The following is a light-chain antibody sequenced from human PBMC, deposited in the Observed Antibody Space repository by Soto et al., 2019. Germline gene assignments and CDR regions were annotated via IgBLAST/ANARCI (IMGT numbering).Light chain of an antibody. CDR3: ETWDSNKWV. J-gene: IGLJ3*02. CDR2: LEGSGS. Sequence: QSVLTQSSSASASLGSSVKLTCTLSSGNSSYTIAWHQQLPGKAPRYLMNLEGSGSYKGSGVPDRFSGSSSGADRYLTISNLQFEDEADYYCETWDSNKWVFGGGTKLTVL. CDR1: SGNSSYT. V-gene: IGLV4-60*02.